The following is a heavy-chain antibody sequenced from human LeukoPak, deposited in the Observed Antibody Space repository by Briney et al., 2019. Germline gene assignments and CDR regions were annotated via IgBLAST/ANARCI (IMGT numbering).Heavy chain of an antibody. Sequence: GGSLRLSCAASGFTVSSSYMNWVRQAPGKGLEWVSLIYSGGGTYYADSVKGRFTISRDNSKNTLYLQMNSLRAEDTAVYYCARNYYDSSAYCYFDYWGQGTQVTVSS. D-gene: IGHD3-22*01. CDR1: GFTVSSSY. CDR2: IYSGGGT. J-gene: IGHJ4*02. CDR3: ARNYYDSSAYCYFDY. V-gene: IGHV3-66*01.